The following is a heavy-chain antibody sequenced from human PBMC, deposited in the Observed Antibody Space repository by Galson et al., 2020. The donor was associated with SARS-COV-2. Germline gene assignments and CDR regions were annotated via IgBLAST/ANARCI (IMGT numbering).Heavy chain of an antibody. CDR2: DFPGDTET. D-gene: IGHD2-8*01. Sequence: GESLKIYCQASGYSFTSYWIGWVRQMPGKGLEWMGIDFPGDTETRQRPSFQGQVTIQADKSISTAYLQWSSLKASDTAMYYCARHTADCSNGICYADYYHGMDVWGQGTAVTVS. CDR1: GYSFTSYW. J-gene: IGHJ6*02. CDR3: ARHTADCSNGICYADYYHGMDV. V-gene: IGHV5-51*01.